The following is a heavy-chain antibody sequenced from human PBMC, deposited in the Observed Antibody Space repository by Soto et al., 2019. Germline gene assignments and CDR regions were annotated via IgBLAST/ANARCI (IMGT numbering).Heavy chain of an antibody. V-gene: IGHV1-3*01. Sequence: ASVKVSCKASGYTFTSYAMHWVRQAPGQRLEWMGWINAGNGNTKYSQKFQDRVTITRDMSTSTAYMELSSLRSEDTAVYYCAAVREVSYARQVLLWFGELLDNWFDPWGQGTLVTVSS. CDR3: AAVREVSYARQVLLWFGELLDNWFDP. J-gene: IGHJ5*02. CDR2: INAGNGNT. D-gene: IGHD3-10*01. CDR1: GYTFTSYA.